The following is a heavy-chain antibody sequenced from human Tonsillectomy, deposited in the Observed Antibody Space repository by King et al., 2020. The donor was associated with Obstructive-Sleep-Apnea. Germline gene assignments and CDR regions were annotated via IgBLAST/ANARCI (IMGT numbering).Heavy chain of an antibody. CDR1: GFTFSSYW. D-gene: IGHD4-17*01. CDR2: INEGGGER. CDR3: ARVGGPYGDYGVFRFDP. J-gene: IGHJ5*02. V-gene: IGHV3-7*03. Sequence: VQLVESGGGVVQPGGSLRLSCAASGFTFSSYWMGWVRQAPGKGLEWGANINEGGGERNYVDSVKGRFTISRENAKNSLFLQMNSLRAEDTAVYYCARVGGPYGDYGVFRFDPWGQETLVTVSS.